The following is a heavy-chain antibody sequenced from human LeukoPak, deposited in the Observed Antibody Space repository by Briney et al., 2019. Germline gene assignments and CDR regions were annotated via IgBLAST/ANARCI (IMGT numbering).Heavy chain of an antibody. D-gene: IGHD3-3*01. CDR2: IYYSGST. V-gene: IGHV4-31*03. Sequence: PSQTLSLTCTVSGGSISSGGYYWSWIRQHPGKGLGWIGYIYYSGSTYYNPSLKSRVTISVDTSKNQFSLKLSSVTAADTAVYYCAREDPILYYFDYWGQGTLVTVSS. CDR1: GGSISSGGYY. J-gene: IGHJ4*02. CDR3: AREDPILYYFDY.